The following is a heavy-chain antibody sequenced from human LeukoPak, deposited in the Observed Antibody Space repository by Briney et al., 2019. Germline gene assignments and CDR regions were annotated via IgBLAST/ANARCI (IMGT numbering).Heavy chain of an antibody. Sequence: GGSLRLSCAASGFTFSSYWMNWVRQAPGKGLVWVSRIASDGSSTTYADSVKGRFSISRDNAKNTLYLQMNSLRAEDTAVYYCATIVVVSTTLPDYWGQGTLVTVSS. CDR3: ATIVVVSTTLPDY. V-gene: IGHV3-74*01. J-gene: IGHJ4*02. CDR1: GFTFSSYW. D-gene: IGHD3-22*01. CDR2: IASDGSST.